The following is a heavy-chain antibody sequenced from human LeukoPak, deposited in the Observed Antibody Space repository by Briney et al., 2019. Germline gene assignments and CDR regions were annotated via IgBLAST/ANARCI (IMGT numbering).Heavy chain of an antibody. CDR1: GFTVSSNY. J-gene: IGHJ3*02. CDR2: ISSSSSTI. V-gene: IGHV3-48*01. D-gene: IGHD6-19*01. Sequence: GGSLRLSCAASGFTVSSNYMNWVRQAPGKGLEWVSYISSSSSTIYYADSVKGRFTISRDNAKNSLYLQMNSLRAEDTAVYYCARDFGSGRPRRAFDIWGQGTMVTVSS. CDR3: ARDFGSGRPRRAFDI.